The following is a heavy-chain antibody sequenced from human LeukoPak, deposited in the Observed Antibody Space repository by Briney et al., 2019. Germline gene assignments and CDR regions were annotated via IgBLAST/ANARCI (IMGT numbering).Heavy chain of an antibody. D-gene: IGHD6-13*01. CDR2: IGSEAYGGTT. CDR3: TSHPYSSTWYLPP. Sequence: GGSLRLSCTASGFTFGDYAMSWFRQAPGKGLEWVGFIGSEAYGGTTEYAASVKGRFTISRDDSKSIAYLQMNSLKTDDTAVYYCTSHPYSSTWYLPPWGQGTLVTVSS. J-gene: IGHJ5*02. CDR1: GFTFGDYA. V-gene: IGHV3-49*03.